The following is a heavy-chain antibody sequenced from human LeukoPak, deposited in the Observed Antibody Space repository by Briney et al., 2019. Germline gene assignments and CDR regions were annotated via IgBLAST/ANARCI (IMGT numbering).Heavy chain of an antibody. D-gene: IGHD3-10*01. Sequence: GGSLRLSCAASGFVFSNYWMSWVRQAPGKGLEWVANIKQDGSEKYYVDSVKGRFTISRDNAKNSLYLQMNSLRAEDTAVYYCARDRGQGRVTKNYWGQGTLVTVSS. CDR2: IKQDGSEK. CDR1: GFVFSNYW. J-gene: IGHJ4*02. V-gene: IGHV3-7*01. CDR3: ARDRGQGRVTKNY.